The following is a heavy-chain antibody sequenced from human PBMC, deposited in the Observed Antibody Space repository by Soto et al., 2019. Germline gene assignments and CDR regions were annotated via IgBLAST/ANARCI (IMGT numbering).Heavy chain of an antibody. J-gene: IGHJ5*02. Sequence: LRLSCVTSGFTFDDYAITWLRQAPGKGLEWVCSISSSGSDTRCAGSVKGRFTISRDSSQSTVYLQMNSLRDEDTAVYYCAKDPWNNWSGLFDPWGQGTLVTV. CDR2: ISSSGSDT. CDR3: AKDPWNNWSGLFDP. D-gene: IGHD1-1*01. CDR1: GFTFDDYA. V-gene: IGHV3-23*01.